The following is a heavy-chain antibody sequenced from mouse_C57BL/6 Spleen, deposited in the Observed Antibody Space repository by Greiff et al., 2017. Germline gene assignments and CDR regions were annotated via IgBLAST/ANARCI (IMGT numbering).Heavy chain of an antibody. J-gene: IGHJ3*01. CDR2: IDPEDGGT. CDR1: GFNIKDYY. D-gene: IGHD2-10*01. V-gene: IGHV14-2*01. CDR3: ASPYYGNYVWFAY. Sequence: VQLQQSGAELVKPGASVKLSCTASGFNIKDYYMHWVKQRTEQGLEWIGRIDPEDGGTKYAPKFQGKDTITADTSSNTAYLQLSSLTSEDTAVYYCASPYYGNYVWFAYWGQGTLVTVSA.